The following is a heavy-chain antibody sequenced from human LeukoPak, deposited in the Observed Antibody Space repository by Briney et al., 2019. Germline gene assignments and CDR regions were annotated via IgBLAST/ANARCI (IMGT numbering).Heavy chain of an antibody. CDR1: GGSISSLY. CDR3: ARHRAYSSSSPFDY. CDR2: IYYTGST. V-gene: IGHV4-59*08. J-gene: IGHJ4*02. D-gene: IGHD6-6*01. Sequence: SETLSLTCSVSGGSISSLYWSWIRQPPGKGLEWIGYIYYTGSTNYNPSLKSRVTMFVDMSENQFSLRLSSVTAADTAVYYCARHRAYSSSSPFDYWGQGTLVTVSS.